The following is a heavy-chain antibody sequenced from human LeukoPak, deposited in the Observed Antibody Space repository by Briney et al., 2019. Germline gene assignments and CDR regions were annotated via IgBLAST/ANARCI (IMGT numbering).Heavy chain of an antibody. CDR3: AREDIAVAGTYFDP. Sequence: PAGGSLRLSCAASGFTFSSYWMHWVRQAPGKGLVWVSRINSDGSSTSYADSVKGRFTISRDNAKNTLYLQMNSLRAEDTAVYYCAREDIAVAGTYFDPWGQGTLVTVSS. D-gene: IGHD6-19*01. J-gene: IGHJ5*02. CDR2: INSDGSST. CDR1: GFTFSSYW. V-gene: IGHV3-74*01.